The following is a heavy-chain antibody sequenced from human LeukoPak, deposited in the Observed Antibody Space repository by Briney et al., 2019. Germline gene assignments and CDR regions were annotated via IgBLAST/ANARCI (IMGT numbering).Heavy chain of an antibody. CDR2: INPNSGGS. Sequence: ASVKVSCKASGYTFTGYYMRWVRQAPGQGLEWMGRINPNSGGSNYAQKFQGRVTMTRDTSISTAYMELSRLRSDDTAVYYCARDALAAAGLYYYYYYYMDVWGKGTTVTVSS. CDR3: ARDALAAAGLYYYYYYYMDV. J-gene: IGHJ6*03. V-gene: IGHV1-2*06. D-gene: IGHD6-13*01. CDR1: GYTFTGYY.